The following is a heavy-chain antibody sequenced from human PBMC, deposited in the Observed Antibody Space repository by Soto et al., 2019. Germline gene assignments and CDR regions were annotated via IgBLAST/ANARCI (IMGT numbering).Heavy chain of an antibody. CDR1: GGSFSGYY. CDR3: AGTGHCSSTSCPFDY. Sequence: SETLSLTCAVYGGSFSGYYWSWIRQPPGKGLEWIGEINHSGSTNYNPSLKSRVTISVDTSKNQFSLKLSSVTAADTAVYYCAGTGHCSSTSCPFDYWGQGTLVTVSS. CDR2: INHSGST. V-gene: IGHV4-34*01. J-gene: IGHJ4*02. D-gene: IGHD2-2*01.